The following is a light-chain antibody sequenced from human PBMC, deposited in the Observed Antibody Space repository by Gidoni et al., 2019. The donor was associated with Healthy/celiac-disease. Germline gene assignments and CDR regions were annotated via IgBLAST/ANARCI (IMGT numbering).Light chain of an antibody. Sequence: EIVLTQSPATLSLSPGERATLSCRASQSVSSYLAWYQQKPGQAPRLLIYDASNRATGIPARFSGSGSGTDFTLTISSLEPEDFAVYYCQQRSNWPLHSTFGPXTKVDIK. V-gene: IGKV3-11*01. CDR1: QSVSSY. J-gene: IGKJ3*01. CDR2: DAS. CDR3: QQRSNWPLHST.